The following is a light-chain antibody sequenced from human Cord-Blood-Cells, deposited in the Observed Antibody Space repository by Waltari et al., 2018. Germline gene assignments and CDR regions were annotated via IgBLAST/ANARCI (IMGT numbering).Light chain of an antibody. CDR3: QQSYSTPPIT. J-gene: IGKJ3*01. Sequence: DIQMTQSPSSLSASVHDRVTITCRASQSISSYLNWYQQKPGKAPKLLIYAASSLQSGVPSRFSGSGSGTDFTLTISSLQPEDFATYYCQQSYSTPPITFGPGTKVDIK. CDR1: QSISSY. CDR2: AAS. V-gene: IGKV1-39*01.